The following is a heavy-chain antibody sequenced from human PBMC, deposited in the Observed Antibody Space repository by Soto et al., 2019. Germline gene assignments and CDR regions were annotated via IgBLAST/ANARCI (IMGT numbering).Heavy chain of an antibody. CDR3: TEALTSDRPY. V-gene: IGHV3-49*03. Sequence: PGGSLRLSCTASGFTFGDYAMNWFRQAPGKGLEWVGFIRSKAYGGTTEYAASVKGRFTISRDDSKNIAYLQKNSLKTEDTAVYYCTEALTSDRPYWGQGTLVTVSS. CDR2: IRSKAYGGTT. J-gene: IGHJ4*02. D-gene: IGHD4-17*01. CDR1: GFTFGDYA.